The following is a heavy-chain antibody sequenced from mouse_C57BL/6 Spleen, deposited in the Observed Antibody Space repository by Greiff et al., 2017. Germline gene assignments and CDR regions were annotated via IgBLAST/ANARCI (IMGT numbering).Heavy chain of an antibody. Sequence: VQLQQSGAELVRPGASVTLSCKASGYTFTDYEMHWVKQTPVQGLEWIGAIDPETGGTAYNQKFKGKAILTADKSSSTAYMELRSLTSEDSAVYYCTQYFDVWGTGTTVTVSS. CDR3: TQYFDV. V-gene: IGHV1-15*01. CDR1: GYTFTDYE. CDR2: IDPETGGT. J-gene: IGHJ1*03.